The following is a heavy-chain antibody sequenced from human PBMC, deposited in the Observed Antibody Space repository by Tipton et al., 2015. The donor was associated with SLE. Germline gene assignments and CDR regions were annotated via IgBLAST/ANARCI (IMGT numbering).Heavy chain of an antibody. CDR1: GGSISNYY. V-gene: IGHV4-59*01. D-gene: IGHD5-12*01. J-gene: IGHJ4*02. CDR2: IYYSGST. Sequence: LRLSCTVSGGSISNYYWNWIRQPPGKGLEWIGYIYYSGSTNYNPSLKSRVTISVDTSKNQFSLKLSSVTAADTAVYYCARIEGGGYSAYWGQGTLVIVSS. CDR3: ARIEGGGYSAY.